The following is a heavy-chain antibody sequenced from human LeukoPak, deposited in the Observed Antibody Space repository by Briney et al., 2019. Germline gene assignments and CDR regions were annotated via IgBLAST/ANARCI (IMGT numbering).Heavy chain of an antibody. V-gene: IGHV4-59*01. J-gene: IGHJ3*02. CDR1: SASISGYY. Sequence: RPSETLSLTCTVSSASISGYYWIWIRQPPGKGLEWIGYIYYSGNTKYNPSLKSRVTVSVDTSKNQFSLKLSSMTAADTATYYCARDRIIPVGGAFDIWGQGAMVSVSS. D-gene: IGHD3-16*01. CDR3: ARDRIIPVGGAFDI. CDR2: IYYSGNT.